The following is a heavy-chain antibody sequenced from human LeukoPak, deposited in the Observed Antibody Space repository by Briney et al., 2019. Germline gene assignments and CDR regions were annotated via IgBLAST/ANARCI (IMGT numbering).Heavy chain of an antibody. CDR3: ARDELLWFGQNNWFDP. J-gene: IGHJ5*02. Sequence: SVKVSCKASGGTFSSYAISWVRQAPGQGLEWMGGIIPIFGTANYAQKFQGRVTITTDESTSTAYMELSSLRSEDTAVYYCARDELLWFGQNNWFDPWGQGTLVTVSS. V-gene: IGHV1-69*05. D-gene: IGHD3-10*01. CDR1: GGTFSSYA. CDR2: IIPIFGTA.